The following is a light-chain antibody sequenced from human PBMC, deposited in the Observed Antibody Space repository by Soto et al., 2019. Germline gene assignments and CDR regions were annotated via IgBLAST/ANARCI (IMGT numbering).Light chain of an antibody. CDR2: DVS. V-gene: IGKV1D-13*01. J-gene: IGKJ1*01. CDR3: QQYNNYPKWT. Sequence: AIQMTQSPSSLSESVGDRVTITCRPSQAIRNELGWYQQKPGKAPSLMISDVSSLERGVPSRFSGSGSGTEFTLTISRLQPDDFATYYCQQYNNYPKWTVGQGTKVDNK. CDR1: QAIRNE.